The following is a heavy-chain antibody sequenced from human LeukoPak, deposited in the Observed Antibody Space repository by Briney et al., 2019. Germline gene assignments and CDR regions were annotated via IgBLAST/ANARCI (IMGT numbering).Heavy chain of an antibody. D-gene: IGHD3-22*01. J-gene: IGHJ4*02. CDR3: ARESTMIVFDY. CDR1: GYSISSGYY. Sequence: SETLSLTCTVSGYSISSGYYWGWIRQPPGKGLEWIGSIYHSGSTYYNPSLKSRVTISVDTSKNQFSLKLSSVTAADTAVYYCARESTMIVFDYWGQGTLVTVSS. CDR2: IYHSGST. V-gene: IGHV4-38-2*02.